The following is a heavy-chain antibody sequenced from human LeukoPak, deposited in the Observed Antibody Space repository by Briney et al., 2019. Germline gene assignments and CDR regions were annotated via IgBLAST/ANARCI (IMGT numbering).Heavy chain of an antibody. CDR3: AREHWNYEATKQGLDY. J-gene: IGHJ4*02. CDR2: LYGGGTT. D-gene: IGHD1-7*01. V-gene: IGHV3-66*01. Sequence: PGGSLRLSCAASGLNVSSSYMSWVRQAPGKGLEWVSVLYGGGTTWYVESVKGRFSVSRDKSKKTLFLQMSSLRAEDTAVYYCAREHWNYEATKQGLDYWGQGTLVTVSS. CDR1: GLNVSSSY.